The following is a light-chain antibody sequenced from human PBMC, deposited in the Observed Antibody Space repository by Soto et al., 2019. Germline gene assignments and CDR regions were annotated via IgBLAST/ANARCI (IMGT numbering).Light chain of an antibody. CDR2: GAS. CDR1: QSVGSNY. V-gene: IGKV3-20*01. Sequence: ETVLTQSPGTLSLSPGERATLSCRASQSVGSNYLAWYQQKPGQAPRILIFGASSRATGIPDRFSGSGSGTDFTLTISRLEPEDFAVYYCQQYGSSSWTFGQGTKVDIK. CDR3: QQYGSSSWT. J-gene: IGKJ1*01.